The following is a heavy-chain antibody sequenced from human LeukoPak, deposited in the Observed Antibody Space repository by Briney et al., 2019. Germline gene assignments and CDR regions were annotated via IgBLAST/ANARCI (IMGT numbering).Heavy chain of an antibody. D-gene: IGHD3-22*01. Sequence: NASETLSLTCTVSGGSISSYYWSWIRQPPGKGLEWIGYFSYSGSTNYNPSLKSRVTISVDTSKNQFSLKLSSVTAADTAVYCCARHLDFYHSSGYYYYYGMDVWGQGTTVTVSS. V-gene: IGHV4-59*08. CDR3: ARHLDFYHSSGYYYYYGMDV. CDR2: FSYSGST. CDR1: GGSISSYY. J-gene: IGHJ6*02.